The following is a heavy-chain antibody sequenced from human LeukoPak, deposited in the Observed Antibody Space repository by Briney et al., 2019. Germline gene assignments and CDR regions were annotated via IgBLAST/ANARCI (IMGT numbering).Heavy chain of an antibody. Sequence: GGSLRLSCAASGFTFSSYGMRWVRQAPGKGLEWVAVISYDGSNKYYADSVKGRFTISRDNSKNTLYLQMNSLRAKDTAVYYCAREDKGVRAFDICGDGTMVTVSS. CDR2: ISYDGSNK. CDR3: AREDKGVRAFDI. CDR1: GFTFSSYG. D-gene: IGHD2-8*01. J-gene: IGHJ3*02. V-gene: IGHV3-30*19.